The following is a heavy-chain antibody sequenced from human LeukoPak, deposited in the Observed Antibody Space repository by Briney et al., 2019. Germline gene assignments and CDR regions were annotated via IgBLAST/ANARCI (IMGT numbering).Heavy chain of an antibody. V-gene: IGHV3-23*01. J-gene: IGHJ4*02. CDR2: ISGSGGRT. CDR1: GFTFTSYA. CDR3: AKDMGESGSCFLDY. Sequence: GGSLRLSCAASGFTFTSYAMSWVRQAPGKGLEWVSAISGSGGRTYYADSVKGRFTISRDNSKNTLDLQMNSLRAEDTALYFCAKDMGESGSCFLDYWGQGTLVTASS. D-gene: IGHD1-26*01.